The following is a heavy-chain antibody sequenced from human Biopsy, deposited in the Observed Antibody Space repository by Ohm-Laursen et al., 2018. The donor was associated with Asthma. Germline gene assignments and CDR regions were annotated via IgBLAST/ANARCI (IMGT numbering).Heavy chain of an antibody. CDR1: GYSLTDLS. V-gene: IGHV1-24*01. CDR2: HDHEGGGT. CDR3: ASDFPKDYVRYNFQF. J-gene: IGHJ4*02. D-gene: IGHD4-17*01. Sequence: ASVKVSCKISGYSLTDLSMHWVRQAPGQGLEWMGGHDHEGGGTVNARRFQGRVAMTEDTSTDTAYMELSSLSSDDTAVYYCASDFPKDYVRYNFQFWGQGTLVTASS.